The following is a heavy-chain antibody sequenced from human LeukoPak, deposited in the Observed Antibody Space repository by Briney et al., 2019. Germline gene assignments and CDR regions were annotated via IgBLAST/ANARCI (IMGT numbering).Heavy chain of an antibody. CDR3: AREKGGYSYGLIGAFDI. Sequence: GGSLRLSCAASGFTFSSYGIHWVRQAPGKGLEWVTVISYDGSNKYHADSVKGRFTISRDNSKNTLYLQMNSLRAEDTAVYYCAREKGGYSYGLIGAFDIWGQGTMVTVSS. J-gene: IGHJ3*02. V-gene: IGHV3-30*03. CDR2: ISYDGSNK. D-gene: IGHD5-18*01. CDR1: GFTFSSYG.